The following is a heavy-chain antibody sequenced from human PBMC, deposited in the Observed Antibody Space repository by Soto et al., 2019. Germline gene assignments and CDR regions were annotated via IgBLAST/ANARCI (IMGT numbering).Heavy chain of an antibody. CDR1: GGSISSGGYY. CDR3: ARAGQGYKRTTMWGDYFDY. D-gene: IGHD2-15*01. Sequence: QVQLQESGPGLVKPSQTLSLTCTVSGGSISSGGYYWSWIRQHPGKGLEWIGYIYYSGSTYYNPSLKSRVTISVDTSKNQFSLKLSSVTAADTAVYYCARAGQGYKRTTMWGDYFDYWGQGTLVTVSS. V-gene: IGHV4-31*03. CDR2: IYYSGST. J-gene: IGHJ4*02.